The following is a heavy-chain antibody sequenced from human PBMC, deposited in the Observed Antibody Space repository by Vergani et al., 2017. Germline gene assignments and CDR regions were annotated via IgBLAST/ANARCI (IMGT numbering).Heavy chain of an antibody. V-gene: IGHV3-30*02. CDR3: TKAGQYDSDNFHDS. CDR2: IRYDGTKR. J-gene: IGHJ4*03. D-gene: IGHD3-22*01. CDR1: GFIFRIYG. Sequence: QVQLVESGGGVVQPGGSLRLSCIASGFIFRIYGMHWVRQAPGKGLEWVAFIRYDGTKRFYGDSVNGRFTISRDNSQTTVFLQMNSLRADDSAVYYCTKAGQYDSDNFHDSWGQGALVTVAS.